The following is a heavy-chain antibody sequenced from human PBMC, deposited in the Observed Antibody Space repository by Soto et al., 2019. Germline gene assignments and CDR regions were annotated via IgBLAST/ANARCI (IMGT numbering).Heavy chain of an antibody. V-gene: IGHV3-23*01. J-gene: IGHJ5*02. D-gene: IGHD3-16*02. CDR3: AKDHPIYMITFGVVIAPSGFDP. CDR1: GFTFSSYA. Sequence: HPGGSLRLSCAASGFTFSSYAMSWVRQAPGKGLEWVSAISGSGGSTYYADSVKGRFTISRDNSKNTLYLQMDSLRAEDTAVYYCAKDHPIYMITFGVVIAPSGFDPWGQGTLVTVSS. CDR2: ISGSGGST.